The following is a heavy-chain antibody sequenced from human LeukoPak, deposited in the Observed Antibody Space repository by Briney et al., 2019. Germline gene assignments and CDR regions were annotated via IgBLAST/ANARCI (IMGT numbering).Heavy chain of an antibody. J-gene: IGHJ4*02. Sequence: GSLRLSCAASGFTFSNYWMHWVRQAPGKGLVWVSRIKIDGSNTNYADSLKGRSTIARDNAKNTLYLQMNSLRAEDTAVFYCARVRDISGHWGFLDYWGQGTLVTVSS. CDR3: ARVRDISGHWGFLDY. CDR2: IKIDGSNT. D-gene: IGHD6-19*01. CDR1: GFTFSNYW. V-gene: IGHV3-74*01.